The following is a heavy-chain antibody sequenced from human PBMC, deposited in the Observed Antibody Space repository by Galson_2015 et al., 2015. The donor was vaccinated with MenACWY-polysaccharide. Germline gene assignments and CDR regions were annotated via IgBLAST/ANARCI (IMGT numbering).Heavy chain of an antibody. Sequence: VRQAPGKGLEWVSAIRSSGTNTYYADSVKDRFTISRDNSKNALYLQMNSLRAEDTAVYYCAKDSTDFWSVAGRFDHWGQGTLVTVSS. CDR2: IRSSGTNT. J-gene: IGHJ5*02. D-gene: IGHD3-3*01. V-gene: IGHV3-23*01. CDR3: AKDSTDFWSVAGRFDH.